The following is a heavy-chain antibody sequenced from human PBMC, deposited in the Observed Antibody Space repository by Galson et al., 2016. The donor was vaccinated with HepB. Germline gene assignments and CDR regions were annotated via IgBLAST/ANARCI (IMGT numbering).Heavy chain of an antibody. CDR1: GFTFSSHA. CDR2: ISGSGGST. D-gene: IGHD1-14*01. Sequence: SLRLSCAASGFTFSSHAMSWVRQAPGKGLEWVSGISGSGGSTYYADSVKGRFTISRDNSKNTLYAQMNSLRAEDTAVYYCAKGYGLFDYWGQGTLVTVSS. V-gene: IGHV3-23*01. J-gene: IGHJ4*02. CDR3: AKGYGLFDY.